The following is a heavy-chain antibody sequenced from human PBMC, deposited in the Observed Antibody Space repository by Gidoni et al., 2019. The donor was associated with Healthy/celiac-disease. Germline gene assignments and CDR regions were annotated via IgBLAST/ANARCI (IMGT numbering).Heavy chain of an antibody. CDR1: GFTFSNAR. Sequence: EVQLVESGGGLVKPGGSLRLSCAASGFTFSNARMNWVRQAPGKGLEWVGRIKSKTDGGTTDYAAPVKGRFTISRDDSKNTLYLQMNSLKTEDTAVYYCTTNRYYYDSSGYYYPFDYWGQGTLVTVSS. CDR2: IKSKTDGGTT. CDR3: TTNRYYYDSSGYYYPFDY. V-gene: IGHV3-15*07. J-gene: IGHJ4*02. D-gene: IGHD3-22*01.